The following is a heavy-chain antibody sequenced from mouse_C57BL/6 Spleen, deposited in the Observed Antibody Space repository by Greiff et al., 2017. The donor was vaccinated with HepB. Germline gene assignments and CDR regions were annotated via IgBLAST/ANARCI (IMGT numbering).Heavy chain of an antibody. D-gene: IGHD1-1*01. J-gene: IGHJ4*01. Sequence: EVQGVESGGGLVQPGGSLKLSCAASGFTFSDYYMYWVRQTPEKRLEWVAYISNGGGSTYYPDTVKGRFTISRDNAKNTLYLQMSRLKSEDTAMYYCARHDPITTVYYAMDYWGQGTSVTVSS. CDR1: GFTFSDYY. V-gene: IGHV5-12*01. CDR3: ARHDPITTVYYAMDY. CDR2: ISNGGGST.